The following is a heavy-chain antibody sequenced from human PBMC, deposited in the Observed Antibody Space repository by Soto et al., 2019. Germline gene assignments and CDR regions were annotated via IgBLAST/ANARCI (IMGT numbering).Heavy chain of an antibody. CDR2: INNDGSDP. J-gene: IGHJ4*02. CDR3: ARGNPHYSRLAY. CDR1: GFTFSNYW. Sequence: EVQLVESGGGLFQPEGSLRLSCEASGFTFSNYWMHWVRQAPGKGLVWVSRINNDGSDPIYADSVKGRFTISRDNAKNTVYLQMNWLRVEDTAVYSCARGNPHYSRLAYWGQGSLVTVSS. V-gene: IGHV3-74*01. D-gene: IGHD2-21*01.